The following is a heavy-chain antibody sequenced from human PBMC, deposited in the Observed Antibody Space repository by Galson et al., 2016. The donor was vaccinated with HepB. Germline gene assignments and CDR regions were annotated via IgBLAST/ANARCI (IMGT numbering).Heavy chain of an antibody. CDR1: RFAFSKYA. Sequence: SLRLSCAASRFAFSKYALHWVRQAPGKGLEWVAVISYDGSITYYTDSVKGRFTISRDNSKNTLYLQMNSLRVEDTAIYYCAKERSQSYSDCWGQGALVTVSS. CDR2: ISYDGSIT. CDR3: AKERSQSYSDC. J-gene: IGHJ4*02. V-gene: IGHV3-30*04. D-gene: IGHD3-10*01.